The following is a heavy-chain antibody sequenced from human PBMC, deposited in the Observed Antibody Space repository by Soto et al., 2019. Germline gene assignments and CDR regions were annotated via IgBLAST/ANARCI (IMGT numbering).Heavy chain of an antibody. CDR1: GGSISGYY. V-gene: IGHV4-59*01. J-gene: IGHJ5*01. D-gene: IGHD6-13*01. CDR2: IFFSGAT. CDR3: ARGSVAAPGDS. Sequence: SETLSLTCTVSGGSISGYYWSWIRQPPGKGLEWIGYIFFSGATNYSPSLKSRVTISVDTSKNQLSLKLSSVTTADTAVYYCARGSVAAPGDSWGQGTLVTVSS.